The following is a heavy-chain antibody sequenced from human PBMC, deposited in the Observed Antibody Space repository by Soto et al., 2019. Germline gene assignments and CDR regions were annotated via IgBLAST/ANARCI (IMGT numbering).Heavy chain of an antibody. V-gene: IGHV4-59*12. Sequence: PSETLSLTCTVSGGSISSYYWSWIRQPPGKGLEWIGYIYYSGSTNYNPSLKSRVTISVDTSKNQFSLKLSSVTAAGTAVYYCARDRYDTSGYYCPFDYWGQGTLVTVSS. D-gene: IGHD3-22*01. CDR3: ARDRYDTSGYYCPFDY. CDR2: IYYSGST. J-gene: IGHJ4*02. CDR1: GGSISSYY.